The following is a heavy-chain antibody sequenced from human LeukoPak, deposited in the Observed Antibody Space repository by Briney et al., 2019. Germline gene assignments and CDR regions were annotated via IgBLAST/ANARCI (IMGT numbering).Heavy chain of an antibody. CDR1: GYTFTGYY. D-gene: IGHD1-26*01. J-gene: IGHJ4*02. V-gene: IGHV1-2*02. CDR2: INPNSGGT. Sequence: ASVKVSCKASGYTFTGYYIHWVRQAPGQGLEWMGWINPNSGGTDYAQKFQGRVTMTRDTSISTVQMELTRLRSDDTAVYYCARDPDRIVGATTDFDYWGQGTLVTVSS. CDR3: ARDPDRIVGATTDFDY.